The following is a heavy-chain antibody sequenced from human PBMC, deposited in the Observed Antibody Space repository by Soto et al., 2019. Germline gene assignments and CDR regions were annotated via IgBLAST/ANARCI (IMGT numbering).Heavy chain of an antibody. CDR2: ISSSSSTI. J-gene: IGHJ5*02. CDR3: ARESRFLEWLSLNWFDP. V-gene: IGHV3-48*02. CDR1: GFTFSSYS. D-gene: IGHD3-3*01. Sequence: EVQLVESGGGLVQPGGSLRLSCAASGFTFSSYSKNWVRQAPGKGLEWVSYISSSSSTIYYADSVKGRFTISRDNAKNSLYLQMNSLRDEDTAVYYCARESRFLEWLSLNWFDPWGQGTLVTVSS.